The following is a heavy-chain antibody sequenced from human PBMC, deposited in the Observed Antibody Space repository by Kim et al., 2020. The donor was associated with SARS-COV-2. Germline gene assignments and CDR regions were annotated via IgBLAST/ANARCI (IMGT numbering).Heavy chain of an antibody. CDR3: ARDLPGFDAFDI. CDR2: IYSGGST. J-gene: IGHJ3*02. Sequence: GGSLRLSCAASGFTVSSNYMSWVRQAPGKRLEWVSVIYSGGSTYYADSVKGRFTISRDNSKNTLYLQMNSLRAEDTAVYYCARDLPGFDAFDIWGQGTMVTVSS. V-gene: IGHV3-53*01. CDR1: GFTVSSNY.